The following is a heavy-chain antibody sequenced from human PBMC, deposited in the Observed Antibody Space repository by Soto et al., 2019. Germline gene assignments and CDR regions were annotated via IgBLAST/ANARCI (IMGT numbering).Heavy chain of an antibody. Sequence: EVQLVESGGDLVQPGRSLRLSCSASGFSLSDLFIDWVRQAPGKGLEWVGRTKDKAYSYTTEYAASMKGRFTISRDESRNSLYLQMSSLKTEDTAVYYCASIRGVFGYWGQGTLVTVSS. CDR3: ASIRGVFGY. CDR2: TKDKAYSYTT. CDR1: GFSLSDLF. J-gene: IGHJ4*02. V-gene: IGHV3-72*01. D-gene: IGHD3-10*01.